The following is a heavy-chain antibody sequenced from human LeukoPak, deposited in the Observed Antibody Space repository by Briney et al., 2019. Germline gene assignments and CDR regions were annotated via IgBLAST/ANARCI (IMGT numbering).Heavy chain of an antibody. J-gene: IGHJ6*04. CDR3: ARDVGFGGRPWGHYYGLDV. Sequence: ASVKVSCKASGGTFNNYAIIWLRQAPGQGLEWMGGIIPVFGTANIAQKFQGRVTITADESTTTAYMELRSLRSEDTAVYYCARDVGFGGRPWGHYYGLDVWGKGTTITVSS. D-gene: IGHD3-10*01. V-gene: IGHV1-69*01. CDR2: IIPVFGTA. CDR1: GGTFNNYA.